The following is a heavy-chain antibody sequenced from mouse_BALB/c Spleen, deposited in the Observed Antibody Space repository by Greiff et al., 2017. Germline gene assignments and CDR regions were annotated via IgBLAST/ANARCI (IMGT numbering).Heavy chain of an antibody. CDR2: ILPGSGST. CDR1: GYTFSSYW. Sequence: QVQLQQSGAELMKPGASVKISCKATGYTFSSYWIEWVKQRPGHGLEWIGEILPGSGSTNYNEKFKGKATFTADTSSNTAYMQLSSLTSEDSAVYYCARERQLGLRGFAYWGQGTLVTVSA. J-gene: IGHJ3*01. CDR3: ARERQLGLRGFAY. V-gene: IGHV1-9*01. D-gene: IGHD3-2*01.